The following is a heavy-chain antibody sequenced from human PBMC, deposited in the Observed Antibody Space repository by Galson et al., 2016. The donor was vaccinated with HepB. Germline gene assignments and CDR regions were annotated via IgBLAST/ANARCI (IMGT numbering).Heavy chain of an antibody. D-gene: IGHD1-26*01. CDR2: ISSYSSNR. Sequence: SLRLSCAASGFTFNDYYMNWIRLVPGKGLEWISYISSYSSNRRYADSVKGRFTISRDNAKNSLYLQMNSLGVEDTAPYYCARDALGSESYSGDFDYWGQGTLVTVSS. J-gene: IGHJ4*02. CDR3: ARDALGSESYSGDFDY. V-gene: IGHV3-11*06. CDR1: GFTFNDYY.